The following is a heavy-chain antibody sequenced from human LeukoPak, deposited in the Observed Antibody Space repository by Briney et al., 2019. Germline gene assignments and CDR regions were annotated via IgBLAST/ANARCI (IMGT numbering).Heavy chain of an antibody. Sequence: GGCLRLSCAASGFSFSDQHMDSVRQAPGQGLGWVGRVRKKARNYTTEYAASVKGRLTVTRDDSKNSLYLQMNSLRTDDTAVDDCANAQPFTIFGVVTPSFDYWGQGTLVTVSS. CDR3: ANAQPFTIFGVVTPSFDY. CDR1: GFSFSDQH. CDR2: VRKKARNYTT. D-gene: IGHD3-3*01. J-gene: IGHJ4*02. V-gene: IGHV3-72*01.